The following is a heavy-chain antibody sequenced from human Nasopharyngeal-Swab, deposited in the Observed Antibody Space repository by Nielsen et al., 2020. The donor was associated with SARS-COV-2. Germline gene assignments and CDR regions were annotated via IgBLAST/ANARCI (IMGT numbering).Heavy chain of an antibody. CDR3: AREGGPYDYVWGSYRYTGEDTLLDY. J-gene: IGHJ4*02. D-gene: IGHD3-16*02. Sequence: AVKVSCKASGGTFSSYAISWVRQAPGQGLEWMGRIIPILGIANYAQKFQGRVTITADKSTSTAYMELSSLRSEDTAVYYCAREGGPYDYVWGSYRYTGEDTLLDYWGQGTLVTVSS. CDR1: GGTFSSYA. CDR2: IIPILGIA. V-gene: IGHV1-69*04.